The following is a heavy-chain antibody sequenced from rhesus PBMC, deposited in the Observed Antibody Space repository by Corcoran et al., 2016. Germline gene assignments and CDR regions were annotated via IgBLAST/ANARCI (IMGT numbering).Heavy chain of an antibody. Sequence: QVQLQESGPGLVKPSETLSLTCAVSGGSISSSNWWSWIRHPPGKGLEWIGYISGSRGSTYYNPTLKSRVTISTDTSKNQFSLKLSSVTAADTAVYYCARREYSSWSGYYGLDSWGHGVVVTVSS. CDR1: GGSISSSNW. V-gene: IGHV4-65*01. CDR3: ARREYSSWSGYYGLDS. CDR2: ISGSRGST. D-gene: IGHD6-13*01. J-gene: IGHJ6*01.